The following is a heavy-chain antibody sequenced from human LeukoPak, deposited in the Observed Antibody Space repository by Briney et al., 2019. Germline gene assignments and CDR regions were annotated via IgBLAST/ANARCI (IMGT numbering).Heavy chain of an antibody. CDR3: ARGEVWCSSTSWYAYYYYGMDV. J-gene: IGHJ6*02. CDR1: GGSFSGYY. Sequence: SETLSLTCAVYGGSFSGYYWSWIRHPPGKGLEWIWEINHSGSTNYNPSLKSRVTISVDTSKNQFSLKMSSVTAADTAVYYCARGEVWCSSTSWYAYYYYGMDVWGQGNTVTVSS. V-gene: IGHV4-34*01. CDR2: INHSGST. D-gene: IGHD2-2*01.